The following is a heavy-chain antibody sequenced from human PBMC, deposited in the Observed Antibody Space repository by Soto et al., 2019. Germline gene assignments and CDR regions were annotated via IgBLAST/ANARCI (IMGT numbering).Heavy chain of an antibody. CDR3: ARSKYYYYDRSGYPGFSDY. V-gene: IGHV4-39*01. D-gene: IGHD3-22*01. CDR2: IYHSGST. CDR1: GGSISSNNDY. Sequence: SETLSLTCTVSGGSISSNNDYWGWMRQPPGKGLEWIGSIYHSGSTHYNPSLKSRVTISVDTSKNQFSLTLTSVTAADTAVYFCARSKYYYYDRSGYPGFSDYWGQGALVTVSS. J-gene: IGHJ4*02.